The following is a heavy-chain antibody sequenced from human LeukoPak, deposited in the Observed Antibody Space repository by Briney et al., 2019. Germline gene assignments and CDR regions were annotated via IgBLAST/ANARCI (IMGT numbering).Heavy chain of an antibody. CDR1: GGSFSGYY. J-gene: IGHJ4*02. Sequence: PSETLSLTCAVYGGSFSGYYWSWIRQPPGKGLEWIGEINHSGSTNYNPSLKSRVTISVDTSKNQFSLKLSSVTAADTAVYYCARALYYCSGGSCYRDLFDYWGQGTLVTVSS. CDR2: INHSGST. CDR3: ARALYYCSGGSCYRDLFDY. D-gene: IGHD2-15*01. V-gene: IGHV4-34*01.